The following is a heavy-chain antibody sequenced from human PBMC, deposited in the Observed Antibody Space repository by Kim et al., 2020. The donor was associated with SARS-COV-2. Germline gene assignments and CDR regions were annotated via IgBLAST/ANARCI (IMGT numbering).Heavy chain of an antibody. CDR3: ARVVGAIDY. Sequence: GNRGYAQKFQGRVTMPRDTSISTAYMELSSRRSEDTAVYYCARVVGAIDYWGQGTLVTVSS. J-gene: IGHJ4*02. CDR2: GNR. V-gene: IGHV1-8*01. D-gene: IGHD1-26*01.